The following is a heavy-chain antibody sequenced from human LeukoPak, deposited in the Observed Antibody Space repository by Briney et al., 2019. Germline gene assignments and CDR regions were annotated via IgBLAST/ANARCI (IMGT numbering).Heavy chain of an antibody. J-gene: IGHJ5*02. Sequence: SETLSLTCTVSGGSIKNYYWSWIRQPPGKGXXWIAYINDNGHSGYNPSLESRVTISVDTSKNHFSLRLRSVTAADTAVYYCARGGIAARPNWFDPWGQGTLVTVSS. CDR3: ARGGIAARPNWFDP. CDR1: GGSIKNYY. CDR2: INDNGHS. D-gene: IGHD6-6*01. V-gene: IGHV4-59*12.